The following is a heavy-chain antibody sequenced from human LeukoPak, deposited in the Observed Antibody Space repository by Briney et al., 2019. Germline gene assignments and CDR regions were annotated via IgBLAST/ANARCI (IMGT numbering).Heavy chain of an antibody. CDR1: GYTFTDYY. J-gene: IGHJ4*01. Sequence: ASVKVSCKTSGYTFTDYYIHWVRQAPGQGLEWMGWINPNSGETNSAQKFQGRVTMTGDTSISTAYMELRRVTSDDTAVYYCARDRDYSNTERGFDIWGQGSLVSVSS. V-gene: IGHV1-2*02. CDR2: INPNSGET. CDR3: ARDRDYSNTERGFDI. D-gene: IGHD4-11*01.